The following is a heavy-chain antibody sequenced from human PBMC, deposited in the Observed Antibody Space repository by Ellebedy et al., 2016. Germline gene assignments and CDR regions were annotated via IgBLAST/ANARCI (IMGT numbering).Heavy chain of an antibody. Sequence: GESLKISXAASGFPSSVYWMTWFRQAPGKGLEWVANIKHDGSVKNYMDSVKGRFTISRDNAKNSLYLQMNSLRAEDTAVYHCARVVNDDESFDSWGQGTLVTVSS. J-gene: IGHJ4*02. CDR1: GFPSSVYW. CDR2: IKHDGSVK. V-gene: IGHV3-7*04. CDR3: ARVVNDDESFDS. D-gene: IGHD4-23*01.